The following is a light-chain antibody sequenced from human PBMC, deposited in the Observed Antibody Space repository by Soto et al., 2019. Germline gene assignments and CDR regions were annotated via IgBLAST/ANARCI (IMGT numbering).Light chain of an antibody. Sequence: DIVMTQSPATLSVSPGERATLSCRAGQGVTTNFAWYQQKSGQSPRLLIYDVSIRATGVPARFSATGPETDFTLTISGLQSEDSAVYFCQQYNNWPFSFGQGTRLEIK. CDR1: QGVTTN. CDR2: DVS. CDR3: QQYNNWPFS. V-gene: IGKV3-15*01. J-gene: IGKJ5*01.